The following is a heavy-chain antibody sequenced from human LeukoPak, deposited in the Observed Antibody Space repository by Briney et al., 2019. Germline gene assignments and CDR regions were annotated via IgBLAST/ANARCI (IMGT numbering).Heavy chain of an antibody. J-gene: IGHJ5*02. CDR2: INGSGGST. V-gene: IGHV3-23*01. Sequence: GGSLRLSCAGSGFTLSSYVMTCVRQAPGKGLEWVSAINGSGGSTYYADSVKGRSTIFRDNSKNTLYLQMNSLRAEDTAVYYCAKGSSGRDPWWFDPWGQGTLVTVSS. CDR3: AKGSSGRDPWWFDP. D-gene: IGHD1-26*01. CDR1: GFTLSSYV.